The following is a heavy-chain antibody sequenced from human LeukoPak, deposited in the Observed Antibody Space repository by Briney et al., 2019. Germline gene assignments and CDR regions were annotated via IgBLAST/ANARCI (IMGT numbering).Heavy chain of an antibody. Sequence: PGGSLRLSCAASGFTFSSYAMSWVRQAPGKGLEWVSGISGSGGGRYYADSVKGRFTISRDNSKNTLYLQMNNLRAEDTAVYYCAKGVDASGIYYCFYMGVWGKGTTVTVSS. CDR2: ISGSGGGR. D-gene: IGHD3-16*01. J-gene: IGHJ6*03. CDR1: GFTFSSYA. CDR3: AKGVDASGIYYCFYMGV. V-gene: IGHV3-23*01.